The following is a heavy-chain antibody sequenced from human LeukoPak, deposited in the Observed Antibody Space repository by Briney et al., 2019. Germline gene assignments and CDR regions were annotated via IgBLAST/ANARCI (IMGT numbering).Heavy chain of an antibody. J-gene: IGHJ3*01. V-gene: IGHV3-48*02. CDR1: GFTFSTYA. CDR3: VRGYYSNSFDF. Sequence: GGSLRLSCAASGFTFSTYAMSWVRQAPGKGLEWVSFISNSDDTRYYADSVRGRFTISRDDAKNSLYLQMSSLRDGDTAVYYCVRGYYSNSFDFWGQGTVVTVSS. D-gene: IGHD2/OR15-2a*01. CDR2: ISNSDDTR.